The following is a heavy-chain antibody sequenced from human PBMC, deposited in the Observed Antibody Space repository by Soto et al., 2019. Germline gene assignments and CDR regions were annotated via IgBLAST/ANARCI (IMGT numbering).Heavy chain of an antibody. CDR3: AKVSYYDFWSGSDRYFDY. J-gene: IGHJ4*02. Sequence: GGSPRLSCAASGFTFSSYAMSWVRQAPGKGLEWVSAISGSGGSTYYADSVKGRFTISRDNSKNTLYLQMNSLRAEDTAVYYCAKVSYYDFWSGSDRYFDYWGQGTLVTVSS. CDR1: GFTFSSYA. V-gene: IGHV3-23*01. CDR2: ISGSGGST. D-gene: IGHD3-3*01.